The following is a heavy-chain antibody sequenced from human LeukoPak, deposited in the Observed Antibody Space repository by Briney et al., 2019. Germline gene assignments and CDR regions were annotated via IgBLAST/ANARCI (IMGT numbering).Heavy chain of an antibody. V-gene: IGHV1-3*01. Sequence: ASVKVSCKASGYTFTSYAMHWVRQAPGQRLEWMGWINAGNGNTKYSQKFQGRVTITRDTSASTAYVELSSLRSEDTAVYYCARDLRDGSGWPYWGQGTLVTVSS. CDR1: GYTFTSYA. CDR3: ARDLRDGSGWPY. J-gene: IGHJ4*02. CDR2: INAGNGNT. D-gene: IGHD6-19*01.